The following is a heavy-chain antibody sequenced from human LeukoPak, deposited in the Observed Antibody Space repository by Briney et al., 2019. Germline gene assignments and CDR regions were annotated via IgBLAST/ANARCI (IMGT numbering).Heavy chain of an antibody. CDR3: ARAPGNWYNLFDY. Sequence: GGSLRLSCAASGFTFSSYAMHWVRQAPGKGLEYVSAISSNGGNTYYANSVKGRFTISRDNSKNTLYLQMGSLRAEDMAVYYCARAPGNWYNLFDYWGQGTLVTVSS. CDR1: GFTFSSYA. D-gene: IGHD1-14*01. J-gene: IGHJ4*02. V-gene: IGHV3-64*01. CDR2: ISSNGGNT.